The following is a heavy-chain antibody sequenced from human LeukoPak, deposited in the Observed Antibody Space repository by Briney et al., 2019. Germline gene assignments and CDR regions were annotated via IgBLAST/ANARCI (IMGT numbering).Heavy chain of an antibody. J-gene: IGHJ3*02. Sequence: SETLSLTCSVSGGSISSSYWSWLRQAPGKGPEWIGYIFYTGSNDYNPSLKSRVTISVDTSKNQFSLRVNSVTAADTAVYYCARAIYSRAWYASDIWGQGTVVTVSA. CDR1: GGSISSSY. CDR3: ARAIYSRAWYASDI. D-gene: IGHD6-19*01. CDR2: IFYTGSN. V-gene: IGHV4-59*01.